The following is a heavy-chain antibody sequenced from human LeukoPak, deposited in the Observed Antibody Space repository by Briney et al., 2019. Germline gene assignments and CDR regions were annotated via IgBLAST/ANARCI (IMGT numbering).Heavy chain of an antibody. CDR2: MHSSGTA. V-gene: IGHV4-59*08. D-gene: IGHD3-22*01. J-gene: IGHJ4*02. CDR1: GGSITGYY. CDR3: ASQFYYDSRGYPAFDY. Sequence: SETLSLTCSVSGGSITGYYWNWIRQPPGKGMEWIAYMHSSGTAIYNPSLKSRVTMSVDTSKKQFSLKLSSVTASDTAVYYCASQFYYDSRGYPAFDYWGQGTLATVSS.